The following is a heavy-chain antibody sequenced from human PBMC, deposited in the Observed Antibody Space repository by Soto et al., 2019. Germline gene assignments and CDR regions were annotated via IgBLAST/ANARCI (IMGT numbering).Heavy chain of an antibody. CDR3: ARGGAVASSWYFDL. Sequence: QVQVVESGGGVVQPGRSLRLSCAASGFTCSTFAFHWVRQAPGKGLEWVTAISYNGINIYYADSVKGRFTISRDNSKNTLYLQMNSLRTEDTARYYCARGGAVASSWYFDLWGRGTLVTVSS. CDR2: ISYNGINI. J-gene: IGHJ2*01. CDR1: GFTCSTFA. D-gene: IGHD6-19*01. V-gene: IGHV3-30-3*01.